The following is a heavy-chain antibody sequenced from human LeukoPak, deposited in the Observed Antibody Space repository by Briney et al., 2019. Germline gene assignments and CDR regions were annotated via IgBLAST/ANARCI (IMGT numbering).Heavy chain of an antibody. CDR3: ARDGGGSSSWYDDY. J-gene: IGHJ4*02. V-gene: IGHV1-18*04. D-gene: IGHD6-13*01. Sequence: GASVTVSCKASGYTFTSYGISGVRQARGQGGEGMGWISAYNGNTNYAQKLQGRVTMTTDTSTSTAYMELRSLRSDDTAVYYCARDGGGSSSWYDDYWGQGTLVTVSS. CDR2: ISAYNGNT. CDR1: GYTFTSYG.